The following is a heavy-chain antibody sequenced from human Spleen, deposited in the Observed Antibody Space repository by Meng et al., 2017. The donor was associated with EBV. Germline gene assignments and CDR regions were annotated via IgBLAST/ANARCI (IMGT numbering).Heavy chain of an antibody. CDR2: IYWDDDK. CDR1: GFSLTTTGVG. CDR3: ALLVGATSLDY. Sequence: QITLKESGPTVVKPTQTLTLTCSFSGFSLTTTGVGVGWIRQPPGKALEWLALIYWDDDKRYSPSLKSRLTITKDTSKNQVVLTMTNMDPVDTATYYCALLVGATSLDYWGQGTLVTVSS. J-gene: IGHJ4*02. D-gene: IGHD1-26*01. V-gene: IGHV2-5*02.